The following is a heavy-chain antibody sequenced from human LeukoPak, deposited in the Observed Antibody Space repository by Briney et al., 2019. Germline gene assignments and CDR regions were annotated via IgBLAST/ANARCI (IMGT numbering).Heavy chain of an antibody. V-gene: IGHV3-73*01. CDR3: TRNSPLVVTGNAFDI. CDR1: GFTFSGSA. J-gene: IGHJ3*02. CDR2: IRSKANSYAT. D-gene: IGHD2-21*02. Sequence: PGGSLRLSCAASGFTFSGSAMHWVRQASGKGLEWVGRIRSKANSYATAYAASVKGRFTISRDDSKNTAYLQMNSLKTEDTAVYYCTRNSPLVVTGNAFDIWGQGTMVTVSS.